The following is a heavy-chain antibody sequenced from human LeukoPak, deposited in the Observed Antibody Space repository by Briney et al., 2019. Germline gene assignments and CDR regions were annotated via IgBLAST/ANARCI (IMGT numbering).Heavy chain of an antibody. V-gene: IGHV3-30*18. J-gene: IGHJ6*02. CDR1: GFTFSSYA. CDR2: ISYDGDNK. CDR3: AKMYYYGMDV. Sequence: GRSLRLSCAASGFTFSSYAMHWGRQAPGKGLEWVAVISYDGDNKYYADSVKGRFTISRDNAQNSLYLQMSSLRDEDTAVYYCAKMYYYGMDVWGQGTTVTVSS.